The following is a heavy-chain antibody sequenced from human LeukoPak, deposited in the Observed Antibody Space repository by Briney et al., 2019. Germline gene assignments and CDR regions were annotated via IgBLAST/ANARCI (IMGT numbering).Heavy chain of an antibody. D-gene: IGHD3-10*01. CDR1: GFTVSSNY. J-gene: IGHJ5*02. V-gene: IGHV3-66*01. Sequence: GGSLRLSCAASGFTVSSNYMSWVRQAPGKGLEWVSVIYSGGSTYYADSVKGRFTISRDNSKNTLYLQMNSLRAEDTAVYYCAGLRFGELTNWFDPWGQGTLVTVSS. CDR3: AGLRFGELTNWFDP. CDR2: IYSGGST.